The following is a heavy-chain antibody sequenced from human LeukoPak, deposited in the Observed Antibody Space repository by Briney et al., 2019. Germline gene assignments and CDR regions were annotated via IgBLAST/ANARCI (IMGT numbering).Heavy chain of an antibody. CDR1: GFTFSNYA. CDR2: ISGSGRST. Sequence: GGSLRLSCAASGFTFSNYAMSWVRQAPGKGLEWVSAISGSGRSTYYADSVKGRFTISRDNSNNTVYLQMNTLRAEDTALYYCAKDRGYSSSWYDYWGQGTLVTVSS. CDR3: AKDRGYSSSWYDY. V-gene: IGHV3-23*01. D-gene: IGHD6-13*01. J-gene: IGHJ4*02.